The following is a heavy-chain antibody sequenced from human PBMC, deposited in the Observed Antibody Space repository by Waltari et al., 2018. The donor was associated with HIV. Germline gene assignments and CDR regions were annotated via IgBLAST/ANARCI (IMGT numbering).Heavy chain of an antibody. CDR2: INHNGST. CDR1: GGSFSGYY. CDR3: AKEMII. J-gene: IGHJ3*02. Sequence: QVQLQQWGAGLLKPSETLSLTCAVHGGSFSGYYWSWIRQSPGKGLEWIGEINHNGSTNYNPSLKSRVSMSVDTSKNQFSLKLSSVTAADTAVYYCAKEMIIWGQGTMVTVSS. V-gene: IGHV4-34*01. D-gene: IGHD3-16*01.